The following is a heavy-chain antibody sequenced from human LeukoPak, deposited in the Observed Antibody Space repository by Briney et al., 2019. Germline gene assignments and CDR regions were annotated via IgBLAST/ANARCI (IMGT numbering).Heavy chain of an antibody. CDR2: INPSGGST. CDR1: GYTFTSYG. D-gene: IGHD3-9*01. Sequence: ASVKVSCKASGYTFTSYGISWVRQAPGQGLEWMGIINPSGGSTSYAQKFQGRVTMTRDTSTSTVYMELSSLRSEDTAVYYCARYFDWFFDYWGQGTLVTVSS. CDR3: ARYFDWFFDY. V-gene: IGHV1-46*01. J-gene: IGHJ4*02.